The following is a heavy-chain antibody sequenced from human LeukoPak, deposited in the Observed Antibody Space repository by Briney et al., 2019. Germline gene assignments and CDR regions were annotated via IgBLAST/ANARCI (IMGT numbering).Heavy chain of an antibody. Sequence: TASETLSLTCTVSGGSISSSSHYWGWIRQPPGKGLEWIGNIYYSGSTYYSPSLKSRVTISIDRSKNQFSLKLSSVTAADTAVYYCARTLEMATMNDVYDFWGQGTMVTVSS. D-gene: IGHD5-24*01. CDR1: GGSISSSSHY. CDR2: IYYSGST. V-gene: IGHV4-39*07. J-gene: IGHJ3*01. CDR3: ARTLEMATMNDVYDF.